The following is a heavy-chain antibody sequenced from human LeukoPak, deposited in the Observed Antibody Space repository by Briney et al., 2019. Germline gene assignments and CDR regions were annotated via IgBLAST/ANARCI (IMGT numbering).Heavy chain of an antibody. CDR2: ISYDGSNK. V-gene: IGHV3-30*18. J-gene: IGHJ4*02. D-gene: IGHD4-17*01. CDR1: GFTFSSYG. Sequence: GRSLRLSCAASGFTFSSYGMHWVRQAPGKGLEWVAVISYDGSNKYYADSVKGRFTISRDNSKNTLYLQMNSLRAEDTAVYYCAKSLLAHDYGDYFDYWGQGTLVTVSS. CDR3: AKSLLAHDYGDYFDY.